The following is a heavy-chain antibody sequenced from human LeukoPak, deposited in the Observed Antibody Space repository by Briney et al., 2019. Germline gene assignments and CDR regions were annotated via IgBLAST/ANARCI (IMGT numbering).Heavy chain of an antibody. CDR3: ARAFSAARLRPNWFDP. D-gene: IGHD6-6*01. CDR1: GGSISSGGYS. CDR2: IYHSGST. J-gene: IGHJ5*02. Sequence: SETLSLTCVVSGGSISSGGYSWSWIRQPPGKGLEWIGYIYHSGSTYYNPSLKSRVTISVGRSKNQFSLKLSSVTAADTAVYYCARAFSAARLRPNWFDPWGQGTLVTVSS. V-gene: IGHV4-30-2*01.